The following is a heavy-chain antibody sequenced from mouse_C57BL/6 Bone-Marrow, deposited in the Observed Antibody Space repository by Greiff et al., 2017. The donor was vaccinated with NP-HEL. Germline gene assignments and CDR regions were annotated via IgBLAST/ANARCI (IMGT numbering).Heavy chain of an antibody. CDR2: ISSGGSYT. V-gene: IGHV5-6*01. J-gene: IGHJ2*01. Sequence: EVQLVESGGDLVKPGGSLKLSCAASGFTFSSYGMSWVRQTPDKRLEWVATISSGGSYTYYPDSVKGRFTISRDNAKNTLYLQMSSLKSEDTAMYYCARDGYYNDWGQGTTLTVSS. CDR3: ARDGYYND. CDR1: GFTFSSYG. D-gene: IGHD2-3*01.